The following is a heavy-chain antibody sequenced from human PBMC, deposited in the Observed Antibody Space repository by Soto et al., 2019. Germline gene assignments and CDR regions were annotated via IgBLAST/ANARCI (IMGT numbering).Heavy chain of an antibody. D-gene: IGHD2-8*01. V-gene: IGHV1-8*01. Sequence: QVQLVQSGAEVKKPGASMKVSCKASGYTFTSYDINWVRQATGQGLEWMGWMNPNNGNTGYAQRFQGRVSMTRNTYISTAYMELSSLRSEDTDVYYCARGKRGYWTDGLCYRLGWFDPWGQGTLVTVSS. J-gene: IGHJ5*02. CDR1: GYTFTSYD. CDR2: MNPNNGNT. CDR3: ARGKRGYWTDGLCYRLGWFDP.